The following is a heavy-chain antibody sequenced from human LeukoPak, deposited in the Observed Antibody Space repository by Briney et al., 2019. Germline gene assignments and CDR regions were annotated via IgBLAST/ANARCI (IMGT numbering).Heavy chain of an antibody. CDR2: ISFDGSQK. CDR3: AREYYDILTGYPNGMDV. Sequence: GGSLRLSCAASGFTFSNYGMHWVRQAPGKGLEWVALISFDGSQKYYADSVKGRFTISRDNSKSTVYLQMNSLRVEDAAVYYCAREYYDILTGYPNGMDVWGQGTTVTVSS. V-gene: IGHV3-30*02. J-gene: IGHJ6*02. D-gene: IGHD3-9*01. CDR1: GFTFSNYG.